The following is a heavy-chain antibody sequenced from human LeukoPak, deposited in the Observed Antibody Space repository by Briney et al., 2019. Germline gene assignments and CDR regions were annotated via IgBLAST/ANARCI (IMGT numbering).Heavy chain of an antibody. V-gene: IGHV4-38-2*01. CDR1: GYSISSGYH. Sequence: SETLSLTCAVSGYSISSGYHWGWIRQPPGKGLEWIANIHHSGSTSYNPSLKSRVTTSADTSKNRFSLRLSSVTAADTAVYYCARLEPSGVVKDWGQGTLATVSS. CDR2: IHHSGST. CDR3: ARLEPSGVVKD. J-gene: IGHJ4*02. D-gene: IGHD3-3*01.